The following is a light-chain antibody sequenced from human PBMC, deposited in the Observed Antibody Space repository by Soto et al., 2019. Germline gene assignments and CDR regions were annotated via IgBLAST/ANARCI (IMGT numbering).Light chain of an antibody. CDR3: QHYFDRPLT. Sequence: ETILTQSPVILSVSPGERATLSCRASQSIRSNLAWYQQIPGQAPRLLVYSASTRATGIPARFSGSGSGTDFTLTITSLQSEDFAVYYCQHYFDRPLTFGGGTKVDI. V-gene: IGKV3-15*01. CDR1: QSIRSN. CDR2: SAS. J-gene: IGKJ4*01.